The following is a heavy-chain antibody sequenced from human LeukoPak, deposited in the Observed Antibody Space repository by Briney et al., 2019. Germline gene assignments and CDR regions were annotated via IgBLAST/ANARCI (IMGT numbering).Heavy chain of an antibody. Sequence: PSETLSLTCSVSGASLRGRDYSWPWIRPPPGKGLEWFGTIDDSGSTYYNPSLKSRLTMSLDTSKNQFSLNLNSVNAADTALYYCARNVVSLISNGFYYFDYWGQGSLLIVFS. D-gene: IGHD6-19*01. CDR1: GASLRGRDYS. J-gene: IGHJ4*01. V-gene: IGHV4-39*01. CDR2: IDDSGST. CDR3: ARNVVSLISNGFYYFDY.